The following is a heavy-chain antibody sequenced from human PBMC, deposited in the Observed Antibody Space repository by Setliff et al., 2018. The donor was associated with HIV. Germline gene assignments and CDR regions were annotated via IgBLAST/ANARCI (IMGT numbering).Heavy chain of an antibody. V-gene: IGHV1-69*13. CDR1: GGSFSSYG. CDR3: ARGALGGDYAGALDF. Sequence: SVKVSCKASGGSFSSYGISWVRQAPGQGLEWMGGIIPMYRTANYAQKFQGRVTITADESTSTAYMELSKLRSDDTAVYYCARGALGGDYAGALDFWGQGTPVTVSS. CDR2: IIPMYRTA. J-gene: IGHJ4*01. D-gene: IGHD3-16*01.